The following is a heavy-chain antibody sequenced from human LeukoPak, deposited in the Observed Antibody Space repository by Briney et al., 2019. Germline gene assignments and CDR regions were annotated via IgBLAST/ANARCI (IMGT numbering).Heavy chain of an antibody. J-gene: IGHJ4*02. CDR1: AFTFSRYG. Sequence: GGSLRLSCAASAFTFSRYGMHWARQAPGKGLEWVAFIRYDGSNKYYADSVKGRFTISRDNSKNTLYLQMNSLGAEDTAVYYCAKEIWPTVTTPGWTYFDYWGQGALVTVSS. CDR2: IRYDGSNK. CDR3: AKEIWPTVTTPGWTYFDY. V-gene: IGHV3-30*02. D-gene: IGHD4-17*01.